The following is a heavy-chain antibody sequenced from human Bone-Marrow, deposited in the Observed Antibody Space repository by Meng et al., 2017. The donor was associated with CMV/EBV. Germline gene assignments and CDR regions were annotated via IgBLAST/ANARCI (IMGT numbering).Heavy chain of an antibody. CDR3: GHEIYGDFFHNY. CDR1: GFTFNDYY. Sequence: GESLKISCAASGFTFNDYYMTWIRQAPGKGLEWVSYISNSGTAIYYADSVKGRFTISRDNSKNTLYLQMNSLRAEDTAVYYCGHEIYGDFFHNYWGQGTLVTVSS. J-gene: IGHJ4*02. CDR2: ISNSGTAI. D-gene: IGHD4-17*01. V-gene: IGHV3-11*01.